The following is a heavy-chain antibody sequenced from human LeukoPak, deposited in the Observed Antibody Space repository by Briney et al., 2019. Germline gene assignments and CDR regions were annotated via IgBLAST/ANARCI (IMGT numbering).Heavy chain of an antibody. V-gene: IGHV1-2*02. CDR3: AKDLVRLYREDY. J-gene: IGHJ4*02. CDR2: INPNSGGT. Sequence: ASVRVSCKASGYTFTGYYMHWVRQAPGQGLEWMGWINPNSGGTNYAQKFQGRVTMTRDTSISTAYMELSRLRSDDTAVYYCAKDLVRLYREDYWGQGTLVTVSS. CDR1: GYTFTGYY. D-gene: IGHD4-11*01.